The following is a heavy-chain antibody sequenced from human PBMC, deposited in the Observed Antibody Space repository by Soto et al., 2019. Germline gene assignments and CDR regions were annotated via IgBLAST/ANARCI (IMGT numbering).Heavy chain of an antibody. V-gene: IGHV2-26*01. Sequence: GSGPTLVNPTETLTLTCTVSGFSLSNARMGVSWIRQPPGKALEWLAHIFSNDEKSYSTSLKSRLTISKDTSKSQVVLTMTNMDPVDTATYYCARIYCSGGSCPNWFDPWGQGTLVTVSS. D-gene: IGHD2-15*01. CDR1: GFSLSNARMG. J-gene: IGHJ5*02. CDR2: IFSNDEK. CDR3: ARIYCSGGSCPNWFDP.